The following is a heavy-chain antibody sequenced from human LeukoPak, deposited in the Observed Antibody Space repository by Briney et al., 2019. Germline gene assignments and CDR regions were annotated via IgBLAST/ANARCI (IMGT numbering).Heavy chain of an antibody. Sequence: PGGSLRLSCAASGFTLSSYWMTWVRQAPGKGLEWVANIKQDGSEKYYVDSVKGRFTISRDNANNSLYLQMNSLRAEDTAVYYCARATDSVDIYDAFDIWGQGTMVTVSS. CDR1: GFTLSSYW. V-gene: IGHV3-7*01. CDR2: IKQDGSEK. J-gene: IGHJ3*02. D-gene: IGHD5-12*01. CDR3: ARATDSVDIYDAFDI.